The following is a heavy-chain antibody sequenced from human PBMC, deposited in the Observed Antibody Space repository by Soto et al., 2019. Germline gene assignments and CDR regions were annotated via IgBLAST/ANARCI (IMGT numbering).Heavy chain of an antibody. D-gene: IGHD2-2*01. CDR2: IIPIFGTA. J-gene: IGHJ6*02. V-gene: IGHV1-69*01. CDR3: ARARGYCSSTSCPREVYYYYGMDV. CDR1: GGTFSSYA. Sequence: VQLVQSGAEVKKPGSSVKVSCKASGGTFSSYAISWVRQAPGQGLEWMGGIIPIFGTANYAQKFQGRVTITADESTSTAYMERSSLRSADTAVYYCARARGYCSSTSCPREVYYYYGMDVWGQGTTVTVSS.